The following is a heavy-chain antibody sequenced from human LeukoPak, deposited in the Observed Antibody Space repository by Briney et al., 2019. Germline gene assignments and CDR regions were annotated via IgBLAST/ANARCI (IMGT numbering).Heavy chain of an antibody. Sequence: GGSLRLSCAASGFTFDDYAMVWVRQPRGKGLEGGSGINWNSADVAYAGSVKGRFTIYRDNDKNSLYLQMNSLRAEDTALYFCAKYIGSHIVVITALDYWGQGTLVTVSS. CDR1: GFTFDDYA. CDR3: AKYIGSHIVVITALDY. CDR2: INWNSADV. J-gene: IGHJ4*02. V-gene: IGHV3-9*01. D-gene: IGHD2-21*02.